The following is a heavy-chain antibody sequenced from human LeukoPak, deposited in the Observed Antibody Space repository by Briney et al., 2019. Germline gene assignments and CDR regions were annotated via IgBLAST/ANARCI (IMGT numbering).Heavy chain of an antibody. V-gene: IGHV3-13*04. J-gene: IGHJ1*01. CDR3: ARSEYSSGYQYFQH. Sequence: HTGGSLRLSCAASGFTFSSYDMHWVRQATGKGLEWVSAIGTAGDTYYPGSVKGRFTISRENAKNSLYLQMNSLRAGDTAVYYCARSEYSSGYQYFQHWGQGTLVTVSS. CDR2: IGTAGDT. D-gene: IGHD6-25*01. CDR1: GFTFSSYD.